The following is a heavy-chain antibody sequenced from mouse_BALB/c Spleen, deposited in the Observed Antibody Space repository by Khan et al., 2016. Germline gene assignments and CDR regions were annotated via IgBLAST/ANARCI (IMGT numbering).Heavy chain of an antibody. Sequence: EVQLVESGGGLVQPGGSLKLSCAASGFTFSTYGMSWVRQTPDKRLELVATINSNGGSTYYPDSVKGRFTISRDNAKNTLYLQMSSLKSEDTAMXYCAREYYRYYFDYWGQGTSLTVSS. V-gene: IGHV5-6-3*01. CDR1: GFTFSTYG. D-gene: IGHD2-14*01. CDR3: AREYYRYYFDY. CDR2: INSNGGST. J-gene: IGHJ2*02.